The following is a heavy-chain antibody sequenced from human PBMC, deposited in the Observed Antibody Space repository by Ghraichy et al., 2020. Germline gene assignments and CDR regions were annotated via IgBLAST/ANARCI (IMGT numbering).Heavy chain of an antibody. CDR1: GFTFSSYG. CDR2: IWYDGSNK. D-gene: IGHD4-17*01. J-gene: IGHJ2*01. V-gene: IGHV3-33*01. CDR3: ARNDYGDYGPNWYFDL. Sequence: GGSLRLSCAASGFTFSSYGMHWVRQAPGKGLEWVAVIWYDGSNKYYADSVKGRFTISRDNSKNTLYLQMNSLRAEDTAVYYCARNDYGDYGPNWYFDLWGRGTLVTVSS.